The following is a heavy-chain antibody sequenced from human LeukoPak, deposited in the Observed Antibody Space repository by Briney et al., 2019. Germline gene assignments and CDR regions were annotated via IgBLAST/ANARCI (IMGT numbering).Heavy chain of an antibody. CDR3: ARSGYSYGFSAFDI. CDR1: GFTFSDCG. Sequence: PGGSLRLSCAASGFTFSDCGMHWVRQAPGKGLQWVAFIRYDGSDKYYADSVKGRFTISRDNSKNTLYLQMNSLRAEDTAVYYCARSGYSYGFSAFDIWGQGTMVTVSS. D-gene: IGHD5-18*01. J-gene: IGHJ3*02. CDR2: IRYDGSDK. V-gene: IGHV3-30*02.